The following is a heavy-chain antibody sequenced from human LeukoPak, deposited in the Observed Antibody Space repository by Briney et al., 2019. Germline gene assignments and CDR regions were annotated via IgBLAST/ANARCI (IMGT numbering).Heavy chain of an antibody. J-gene: IGHJ4*02. Sequence: PGGSLRLSCAASGFTVSSNYMSWVRQAPGKGLEWVSVIYSGGSTYYADSVKGRFTISRDNSKNTLYLQMNSLRAEDTAVYYCARVNRNSGSYLEDYWGQGTLVTVSS. V-gene: IGHV3-66*02. CDR2: IYSGGST. CDR1: GFTVSSNY. CDR3: ARVNRNSGSYLEDY. D-gene: IGHD1-26*01.